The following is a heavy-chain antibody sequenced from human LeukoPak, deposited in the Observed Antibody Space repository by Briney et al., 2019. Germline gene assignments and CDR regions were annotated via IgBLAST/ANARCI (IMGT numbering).Heavy chain of an antibody. V-gene: IGHV1-2*02. CDR3: ARERITMVRGAVGYFDY. CDR1: GYIFSNYG. D-gene: IGHD3-10*01. J-gene: IGHJ4*02. Sequence: ASVKVSCKASGYIFSNYGMNWVRQAPGQGLEWMGWINPNSGGTNYAQKFQGRVTMTRDTSISTAYMELSRLRSDDTAAYYCARERITMVRGAVGYFDYWGQGTLVTVSS. CDR2: INPNSGGT.